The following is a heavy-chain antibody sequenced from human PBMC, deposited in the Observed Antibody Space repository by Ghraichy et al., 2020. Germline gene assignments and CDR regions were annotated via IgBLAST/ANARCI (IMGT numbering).Heavy chain of an antibody. V-gene: IGHV3-7*03. D-gene: IGHD3-16*01. CDR3: AKDGA. CDR1: GFTFSNFW. J-gene: IGHJ6*02. Sequence: LSLTCAASGFTFSNFWMNWVRQAPGKGLEWVANIKQDGSEKYYVDSVKGRFTISRDNAKNSLYLQMNSLRAEDTAVYYCAKDGAWGQGTTVTVSS. CDR2: IKQDGSEK.